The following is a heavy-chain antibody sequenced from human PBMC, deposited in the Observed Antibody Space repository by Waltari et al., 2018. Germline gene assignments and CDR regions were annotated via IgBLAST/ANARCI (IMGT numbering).Heavy chain of an antibody. CDR3: ARAGLLGAFDV. J-gene: IGHJ3*01. D-gene: IGHD2-15*01. V-gene: IGHV3-74*03. Sequence: EVQLVESGGGLVQPGGSLRLSCAASGVTLSRSWIHWVRQSPGKGLMRVQRINNDGSSTVYADSVKGRFTISRDDAKNTVSLQMNTLSAEDTALYYCARAGLLGAFDVWGQGTMVTVSS. CDR2: INNDGSST. CDR1: GVTLSRSW.